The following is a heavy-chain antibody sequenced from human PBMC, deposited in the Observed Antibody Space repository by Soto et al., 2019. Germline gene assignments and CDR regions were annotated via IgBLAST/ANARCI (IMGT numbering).Heavy chain of an antibody. V-gene: IGHV4-39*01. CDR3: ARRLRGMNGYSYGYPTPSYFDY. J-gene: IGHJ4*02. CDR1: GGSISSSSYY. CDR2: IYYSGST. Sequence: SETLSLTCTVSGGSISSSSYYWGWIRQPPGKGLEWIGSIYYSGSTYYNPSPKSRVTISVDTSKNQFSLKLSSVTAADTAVYYCARRLRGMNGYSYGYPTPSYFDYWGQGTLVTVSS. D-gene: IGHD5-18*01.